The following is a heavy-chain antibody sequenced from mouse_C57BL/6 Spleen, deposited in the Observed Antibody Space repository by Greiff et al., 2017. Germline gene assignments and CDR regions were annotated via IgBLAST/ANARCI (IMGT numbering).Heavy chain of an antibody. J-gene: IGHJ2*01. V-gene: IGHV5-6*01. CDR1: GFTFSSYG. Sequence: EVKLVESGGDLVKPGGSLKLSCAAPGFTFSSYGMSWVRQTPDKRLEWVATISSGGSYTYYPDSVKGRFTISRDNAKNTLYLQMSSLKSEDTAMYYCARSTGTAVFDDWGQGTTLTVSS. D-gene: IGHD4-1*02. CDR2: ISSGGSYT. CDR3: ARSTGTAVFDD.